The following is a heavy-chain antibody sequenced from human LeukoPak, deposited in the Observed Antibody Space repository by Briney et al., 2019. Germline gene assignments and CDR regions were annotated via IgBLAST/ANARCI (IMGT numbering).Heavy chain of an antibody. CDR1: GYSIRSGDY. CDR2: IYHSGST. Sequence: SETLSLTCAVSGYSIRSGDYRGWIRQSPGKGLEWIGSIYHSGSTHYNPSLKSRVTISVDTSKNQFSLMLSSVTAADTAVYYCARNRSMTITPGFDHWGQGTLVTVSS. D-gene: IGHD4/OR15-4a*01. V-gene: IGHV4-38-2*01. CDR3: ARNRSMTITPGFDH. J-gene: IGHJ4*02.